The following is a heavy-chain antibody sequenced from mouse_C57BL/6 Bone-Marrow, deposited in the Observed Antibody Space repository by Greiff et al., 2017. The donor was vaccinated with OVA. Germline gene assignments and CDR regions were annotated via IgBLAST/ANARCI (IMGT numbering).Heavy chain of an antibody. Sequence: VQLQQPGPELVKPGASVKLSCKASGYTFTSYWMHWVKQRPGQGLEWIGNINPSNGGTNYNEKVKSKATLTVDKSSSTAYMQLSSLTSEDSAVYYCARYDPPYYYAMDYWGQGTSVTVSS. J-gene: IGHJ4*01. V-gene: IGHV1-53*01. D-gene: IGHD2-3*01. CDR2: INPSNGGT. CDR1: GYTFTSYW. CDR3: ARYDPPYYYAMDY.